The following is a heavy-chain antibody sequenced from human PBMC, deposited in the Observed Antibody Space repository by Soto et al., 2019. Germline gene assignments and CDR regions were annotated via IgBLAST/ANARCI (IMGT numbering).Heavy chain of an antibody. J-gene: IGHJ4*02. CDR2: IIPIFGTA. V-gene: IGHV1-69*05. D-gene: IGHD1-26*01. CDR3: ARVRFGSGSQLYYFDY. CDR1: GGTFSSYA. Sequence: QVQLVQSGAEVKKPGSSVKVSCKASGGTFSSYAISWVRQAPGQGLEWMGGIIPIFGTANYAQKFQGRVTITXGEXTXTAYMELSSLRSEDTAVYYCARVRFGSGSQLYYFDYWGQGTLVTVSS.